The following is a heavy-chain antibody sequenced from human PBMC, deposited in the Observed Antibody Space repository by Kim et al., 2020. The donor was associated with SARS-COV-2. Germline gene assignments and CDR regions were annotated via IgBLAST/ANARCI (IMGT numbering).Heavy chain of an antibody. CDR3: AREPYDFWSGYANWFDP. CDR1: GYTFTSYA. V-gene: IGHV7-4-1*02. Sequence: ASVKVSCKASGYTFTSYAMNWVRQAPGQGLEWMGWINTNTGNPTYAQGFTGRFVFSLDTSVSTAYLQISSLKAEDTAVYYCAREPYDFWSGYANWFDPWGQGTLVTVSS. D-gene: IGHD3-3*01. J-gene: IGHJ5*02. CDR2: INTNTGNP.